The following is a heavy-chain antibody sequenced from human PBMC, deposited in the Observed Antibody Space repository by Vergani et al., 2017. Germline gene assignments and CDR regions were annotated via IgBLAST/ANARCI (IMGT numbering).Heavy chain of an antibody. CDR1: GYTFTSYA. J-gene: IGHJ5*02. D-gene: IGHD2-2*01. CDR3: ARGSPSAFLPCCSSSSCYYNWFDP. Sequence: QVQLVQSGSELKKPGASVKVSCKASGYTFTSYAMNWVRQAPGQGLEWMGWINTNTGNPTYAQGFTGRFVFSLDTSVSTAYLQSSSLQAEDTAVYYCARGSPSAFLPCCSSSSCYYNWFDPWGQGTLVTVSS. V-gene: IGHV7-4-1*02. CDR2: INTNTGNP.